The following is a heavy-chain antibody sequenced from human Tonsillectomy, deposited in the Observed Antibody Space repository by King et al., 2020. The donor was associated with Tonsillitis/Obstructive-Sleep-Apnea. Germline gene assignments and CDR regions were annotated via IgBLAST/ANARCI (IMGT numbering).Heavy chain of an antibody. V-gene: IGHV3-23*04. CDR1: GFTFSSYS. CDR3: AKVKAGYCSSTSCYSFDY. D-gene: IGHD2-2*01. CDR2: IRGRGGST. J-gene: IGHJ4*02. Sequence: VQLVESGGGLVQPGGALRLSCAASGFTFSSYSMSWVRQAPGKGLEWVSAIRGRGGSTYYADSVKGRFTISRDNSKNTLYLQMNSLIAEDTAVYYCAKVKAGYCSSTSCYSFDYWGQGTLVTVSS.